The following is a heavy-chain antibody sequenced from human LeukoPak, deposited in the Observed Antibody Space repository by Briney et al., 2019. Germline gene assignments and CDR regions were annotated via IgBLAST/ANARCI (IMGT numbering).Heavy chain of an antibody. CDR3: ARGAEGGRGAFDI. CDR1: GYSFTTYG. V-gene: IGHV1-18*01. D-gene: IGHD1-26*01. Sequence: ASVKVSCKASGYSFTTYGISWVRQAPGQGLEWMGWISAYNANTNYALKLQGRVTMTTDTSTSTAYMELRSLRSDDTAVYYCARGAEGGRGAFDIWGQGTMVTVSS. J-gene: IGHJ3*02. CDR2: ISAYNANT.